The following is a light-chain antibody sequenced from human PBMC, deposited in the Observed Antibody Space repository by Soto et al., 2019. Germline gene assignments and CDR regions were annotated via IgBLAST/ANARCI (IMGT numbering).Light chain of an antibody. CDR3: QQYHIWWT. V-gene: IGKV3-15*01. CDR2: GAS. J-gene: IGKJ1*01. CDR1: QSVSSH. Sequence: EIVMTQSPDILSVPPGERATLSCRASQSVSSHLAWYQQKPGQAPRLLISGASTRATGIPARFSGSGSGTEFTLTISSLQSEDFAVYYCQQYHIWWTFGQGTKVDIK.